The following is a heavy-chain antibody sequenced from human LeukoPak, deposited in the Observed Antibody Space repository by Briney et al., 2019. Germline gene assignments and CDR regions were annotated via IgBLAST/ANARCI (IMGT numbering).Heavy chain of an antibody. Sequence: GGSLRLSCAASGFNITDYYMSWIRQAPGKGLEWLSYISFSSNSIYYADSVRGRFTISRDNPKKSLYLQMNSLRAEDTAVYYCARRAGEYSHPYDYWGQGTLVTVSS. CDR3: ARRAGEYSHPYDY. J-gene: IGHJ4*02. V-gene: IGHV3-11*01. D-gene: IGHD4-17*01. CDR1: GFNITDYY. CDR2: ISFSSNSI.